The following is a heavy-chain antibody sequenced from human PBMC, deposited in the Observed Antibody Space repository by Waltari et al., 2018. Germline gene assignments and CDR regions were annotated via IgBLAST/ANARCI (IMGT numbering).Heavy chain of an antibody. CDR3: ASQSTTLFDY. Sequence: QVQLVESGGGVVQPGRSLRLSWAASGLPFSRFGMHWVRQAPGKGLEWVAVIWHDGSNEYYVDSVKGRFTISRDNSKNTLYLQMNSLRAEDSAVYYCASQSTTLFDYWGQGTLVTVSS. D-gene: IGHD2-15*01. CDR1: GLPFSRFG. CDR2: IWHDGSNE. V-gene: IGHV3-33*01. J-gene: IGHJ4*02.